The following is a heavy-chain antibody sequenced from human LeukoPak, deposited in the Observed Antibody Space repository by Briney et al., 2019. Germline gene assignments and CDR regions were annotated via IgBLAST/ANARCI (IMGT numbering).Heavy chain of an antibody. CDR2: IIPIFGTA. J-gene: IGHJ4*02. D-gene: IGHD3-22*01. V-gene: IGHV1-69*01. Sequence: VASVKVSCKASGGTFSSYAISWVRQAPGQGLEWMGGIIPIFGTANYAQKFQGRVTITADESTSTAYMELSSLRSEDTAVYYCARDRGLRYDSSGLLGYWGQGTLVTVSS. CDR3: ARDRGLRYDSSGLLGY. CDR1: GGTFSSYA.